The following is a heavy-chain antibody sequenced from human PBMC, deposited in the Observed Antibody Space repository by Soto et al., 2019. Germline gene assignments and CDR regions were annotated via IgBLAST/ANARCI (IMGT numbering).Heavy chain of an antibody. D-gene: IGHD6-6*01. Sequence: GASVKVSCKASGYTFTSYYMHWVRQAPGQGLEWMGIINPSGGSTSYAQKFQGRVTMTRDTSTSTVYMELSSLRSEDTAVYYCARDSHSSSSSGPYYYYYYGMDVWGQGTTVTVSS. CDR3: ARDSHSSSSSGPYYYYYYGMDV. V-gene: IGHV1-46*01. CDR1: GYTFTSYY. CDR2: INPSGGST. J-gene: IGHJ6*02.